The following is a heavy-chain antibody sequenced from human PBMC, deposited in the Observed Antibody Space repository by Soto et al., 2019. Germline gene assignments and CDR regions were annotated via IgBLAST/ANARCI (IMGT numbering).Heavy chain of an antibody. D-gene: IGHD6-19*01. J-gene: IGHJ6*02. CDR1: GGTFNSYA. CDR3: ARGEVAGNDLFYYGMDV. CDR2: IIPIFGTA. Sequence: ASVKVSCKASGGTFNSYAISWVRQAPGQGLEWMGGIIPIFGTANYAQKFQGRVTITADKSTSTAYMELSSLRSEDTAVYYCARGEVAGNDLFYYGMDVWGQGTTVTVSS. V-gene: IGHV1-69*06.